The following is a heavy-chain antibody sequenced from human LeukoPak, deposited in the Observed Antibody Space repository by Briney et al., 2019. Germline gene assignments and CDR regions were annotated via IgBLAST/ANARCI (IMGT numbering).Heavy chain of an antibody. J-gene: IGHJ3*02. CDR2: IKQVGCEK. V-gene: IGHV3-7*01. D-gene: IGHD3-22*01. CDR3: ARDTYYYDSSGYSGPRDAFDI. Sequence: GGSLRLSCAASGFTFSSYWMSWVRQAPGKGLEWVDNIKQVGCEKYYVDSAKGRFTISRDNAKKSLYLQMNSLRAEDTAVYYCARDTYYYDSSGYSGPRDAFDIWGQGTMVTVSS. CDR1: GFTFSSYW.